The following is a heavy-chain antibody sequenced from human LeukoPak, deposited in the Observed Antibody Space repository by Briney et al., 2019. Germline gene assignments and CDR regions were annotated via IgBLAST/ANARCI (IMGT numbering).Heavy chain of an antibody. CDR3: ARVRPGGPGGDY. CDR2: ISSSSTYT. D-gene: IGHD2-8*02. V-gene: IGHV3-11*05. J-gene: IGHJ4*02. Sequence: PGGFLRLSCAASGFTFSDYYMSWIRQAPGKGLEWVSYISSSSTYTNYADSVKGRFTISRDNAKNSLYLQMNSLRAEDTAVYYCARVRPGGPGGDYWGQGTLVTVSS. CDR1: GFTFSDYY.